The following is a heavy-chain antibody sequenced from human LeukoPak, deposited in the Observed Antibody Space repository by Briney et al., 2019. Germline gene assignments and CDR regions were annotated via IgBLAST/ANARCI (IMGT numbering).Heavy chain of an antibody. V-gene: IGHV1-2*02. CDR1: GYTFTGYY. D-gene: IGHD4-17*01. CDR2: INPNSGGT. Sequence: ASVKVSCKASGYTFTGYYMHWVRQAPGQGLEWMGWINPNSGGTNYAQKFQGRVTMTKDTSISTAYMELSRLRPDDTAVYYCARDRDYGDNWFDPWGQGTLVTVSS. CDR3: ARDRDYGDNWFDP. J-gene: IGHJ5*02.